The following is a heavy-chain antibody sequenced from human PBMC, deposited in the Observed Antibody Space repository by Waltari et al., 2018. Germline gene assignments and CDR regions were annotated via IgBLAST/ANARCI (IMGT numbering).Heavy chain of an antibody. CDR3: ARRDDYGDYFDY. Sequence: QLQLQESGPGLVKPSETLSLTCTVPGGSITSSRYYLGWIRQPPGKGLEWIGSIYYSGSTYYNPSLKSRVTISVDTSKNQCSLKLSSVTAADTAVYYCARRDDYGDYFDYWGQGTLVTVSS. CDR1: GGSITSSRYY. J-gene: IGHJ4*02. V-gene: IGHV4-39*01. CDR2: IYYSGST. D-gene: IGHD4-17*01.